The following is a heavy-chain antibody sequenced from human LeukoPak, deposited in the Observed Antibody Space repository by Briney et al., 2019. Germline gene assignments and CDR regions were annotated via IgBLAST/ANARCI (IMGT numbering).Heavy chain of an antibody. CDR3: ARGRTYSGTSFPSY. Sequence: ASVKVSCKAFGYTFTGYHMHWVRQAPGQGPEWMGWINPNSGATHYAQKFQGRVNLTRDTSISTAYMDLSRLISDDTAVYYCARGRTYSGTSFPSYWGHGTLVTVSS. J-gene: IGHJ4*01. V-gene: IGHV1-2*02. CDR1: GYTFTGYH. D-gene: IGHD1-26*01. CDR2: INPNSGAT.